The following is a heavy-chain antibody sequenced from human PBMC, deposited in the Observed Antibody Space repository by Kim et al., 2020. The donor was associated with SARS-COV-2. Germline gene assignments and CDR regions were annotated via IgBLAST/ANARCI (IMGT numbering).Heavy chain of an antibody. D-gene: IGHD5-18*01. V-gene: IGHV3-13*01. CDR2: IDIAGGT. CDR1: GFTFSTYD. Sequence: GSLRLSCAASGFTFSTYDMHWVRQGTGKGLEWVSAIDIAGGTFYAGSVRGRFTISRENADNSLYLQMNNLRAGDTAVYFCARAVDTATDAFDIWGQGTMVTVSS. CDR3: ARAVDTATDAFDI. J-gene: IGHJ3*02.